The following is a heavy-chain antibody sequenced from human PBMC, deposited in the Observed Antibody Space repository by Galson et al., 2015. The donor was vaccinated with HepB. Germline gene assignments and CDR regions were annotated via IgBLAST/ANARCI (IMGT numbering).Heavy chain of an antibody. V-gene: IGHV3-72*01. Sequence: SLRLSCAASGFIFSDHYMDWVRQAPGKGLEWVGRSKNKAQSYIIEYAASVKGRFTISRDDSKTSLYLQMNSLKTEDTAVYYCTRRSTGAQDYWGQGTLVTVSS. CDR2: SKNKAQSYII. D-gene: IGHD1-26*01. J-gene: IGHJ4*02. CDR3: TRRSTGAQDY. CDR1: GFIFSDHY.